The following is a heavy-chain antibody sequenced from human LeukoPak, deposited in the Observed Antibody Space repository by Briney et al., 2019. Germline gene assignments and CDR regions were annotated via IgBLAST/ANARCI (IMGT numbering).Heavy chain of an antibody. CDR3: ARDQILLDYYDSSGYYED. CDR1: GDTFSTYA. CDR2: IVPIFGTA. D-gene: IGHD3-22*01. Sequence: SVKVSCKASGDTFSTYAISWVRQAPGQGLKWVGGIVPIFGTADHAQKFQGRVTITADKSTTTAYMEVSSLRSEDTAVYYCARDQILLDYYDSSGYYEDWGQGTLVTVSS. V-gene: IGHV1-69*06. J-gene: IGHJ4*02.